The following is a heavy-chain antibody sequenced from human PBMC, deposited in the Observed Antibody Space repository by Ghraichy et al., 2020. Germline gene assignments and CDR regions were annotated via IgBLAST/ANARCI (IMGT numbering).Heavy chain of an antibody. Sequence: ASVKVSCKASGYTFIGYYMHWVRQAPGQGLEWMGRINPNTGGTNYAQMFQDRVTMTRDTSINTAYMELSSLRSDYTAVYYCARDRRIAVPGTMNLYWGQGTLVTVSS. V-gene: IGHV1-2*06. D-gene: IGHD6-19*01. CDR2: INPNTGGT. CDR1: GYTFIGYY. J-gene: IGHJ4*02. CDR3: ARDRRIAVPGTMNLY.